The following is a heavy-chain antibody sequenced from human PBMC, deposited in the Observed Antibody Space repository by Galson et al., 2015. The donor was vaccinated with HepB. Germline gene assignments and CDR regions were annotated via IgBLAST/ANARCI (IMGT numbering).Heavy chain of an antibody. J-gene: IGHJ1*01. CDR3: ARERTAVPRD. D-gene: IGHD2-2*01. CDR1: GFTSGDYA. CDR2: IKQDGSEK. Sequence: SLRLSCAASGFTSGDYAMSWVRQAPGKGLEWVANIKQDGSEKYYVDSVKGRFTISRDNAKNSLYLQMNSLRAEDTAVYYCARERTAVPRDWGQGTLVTVSS. V-gene: IGHV3-7*03.